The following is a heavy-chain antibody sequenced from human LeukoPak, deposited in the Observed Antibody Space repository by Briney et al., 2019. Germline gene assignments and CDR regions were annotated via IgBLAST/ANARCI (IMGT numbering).Heavy chain of an antibody. CDR2: INPNSGGT. V-gene: IGHV1-2*02. CDR1: GYTFTGYY. J-gene: IGHJ4*02. CDR3: ARAGCCSSTSCYSLFDY. Sequence: ASVKVSCKSSGYTFTGYYMHWVRQAPGQGLEWMGWINPNSGGTNYAQKFQGRVTMTRDTSIATAYMELSRLKSDDTAVYYCARAGCCSSTSCYSLFDYWGQGTLVTVSS. D-gene: IGHD2-2*02.